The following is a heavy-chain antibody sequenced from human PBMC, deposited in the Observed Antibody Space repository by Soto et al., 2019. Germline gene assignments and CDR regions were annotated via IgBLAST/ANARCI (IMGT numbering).Heavy chain of an antibody. V-gene: IGHV4-59*01. CDR3: ARDNKDWFDP. CDR1: GGSISSYY. Sequence: PSETLSRICTVSGGSISSYYWSWIRQPPGKGLEWIGYIYYSGSTNYNPPLKSRVTISVDTSKNQFSLKLSSVTAADTAVYYCARDNKDWFDPWGQGTLVTVSS. J-gene: IGHJ5*02. CDR2: IYYSGST.